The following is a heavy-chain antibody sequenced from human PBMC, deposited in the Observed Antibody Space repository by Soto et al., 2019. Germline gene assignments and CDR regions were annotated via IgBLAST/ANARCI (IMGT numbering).Heavy chain of an antibody. CDR2: ISSSSSTI. J-gene: IGHJ2*01. Sequence: PGGSLRLSCAASGFTFSSYSMNWVRQAPGKGLEWVSYISSSSSTIYYADSVKGRFTISRDNAKNSLYLQMNSLRDEDTAVYYCATQRITIFGVVKSYWYFDLWGRGTLVTVSS. CDR1: GFTFSSYS. V-gene: IGHV3-48*02. D-gene: IGHD3-3*01. CDR3: ATQRITIFGVVKSYWYFDL.